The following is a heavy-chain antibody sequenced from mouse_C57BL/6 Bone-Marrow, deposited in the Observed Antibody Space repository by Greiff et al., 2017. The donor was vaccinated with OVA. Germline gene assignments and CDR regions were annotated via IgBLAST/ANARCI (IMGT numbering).Heavy chain of an antibody. D-gene: IGHD1-1*01. J-gene: IGHJ3*01. CDR3: ARETNYYGSSGFAY. Sequence: QVQLQQPGAELVKPGASVKLSCKASGYTFTSYWMQWVKQRPGQGLEWIGELDPSDSYTNYNQKFKGKATLTVDTSSSTAYMQLSSLTSEDSAVYYCARETNYYGSSGFAYWGQGTLVTVSA. V-gene: IGHV1-50*01. CDR1: GYTFTSYW. CDR2: LDPSDSYT.